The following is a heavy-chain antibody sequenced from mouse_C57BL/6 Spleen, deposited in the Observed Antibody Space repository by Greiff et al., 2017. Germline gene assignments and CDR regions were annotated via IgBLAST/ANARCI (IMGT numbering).Heavy chain of an antibody. D-gene: IGHD2-2*01. Sequence: EVKLVESGAELVRPGASVKLSCTASGFNIKDDYMHWVKQRPEQGLEWIGWIDPENGDTEYASKFQGKATITADTSSNTAYLQLSSLTSEDTAVYYGTKVYGYDEGFAYWGQGTLVTVSA. CDR2: IDPENGDT. CDR1: GFNIKDDY. J-gene: IGHJ3*01. V-gene: IGHV14-4*01. CDR3: TKVYGYDEGFAY.